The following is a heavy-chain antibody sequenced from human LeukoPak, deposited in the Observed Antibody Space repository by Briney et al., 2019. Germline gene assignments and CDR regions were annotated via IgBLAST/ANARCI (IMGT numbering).Heavy chain of an antibody. Sequence: GGSLRLSCAASGFTFSSYSMNWVRQAPGKGLEWVSSISSSSSYIYYADSVKGRFTISRDNAKNSLYLQMNSLRAEDTAVYYCASDRRETNWNYARIYYYYYGMDVWGQGTTVTVSS. CDR1: GFTFSSYS. V-gene: IGHV3-21*01. CDR2: ISSSSSYI. CDR3: ASDRRETNWNYARIYYYYYGMDV. D-gene: IGHD1-7*01. J-gene: IGHJ6*02.